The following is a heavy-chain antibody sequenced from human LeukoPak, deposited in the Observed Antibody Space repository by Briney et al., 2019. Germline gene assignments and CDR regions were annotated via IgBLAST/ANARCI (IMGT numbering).Heavy chain of an antibody. CDR2: IWYDGSNK. CDR1: GFTFSSYG. V-gene: IGHV3-33*01. D-gene: IGHD3-10*01. J-gene: IGHJ3*02. CDR3: ARDSGSHGLPDAFDI. Sequence: GRSLRLSCAASGFTFSSYGIHWVRQAPGKGLEWVAVIWYDGSNKYYADSVKGRFTISRDNSKNTLYLQMNSLRAEDTAVYYCARDSGSHGLPDAFDIWGQGTMVTVSS.